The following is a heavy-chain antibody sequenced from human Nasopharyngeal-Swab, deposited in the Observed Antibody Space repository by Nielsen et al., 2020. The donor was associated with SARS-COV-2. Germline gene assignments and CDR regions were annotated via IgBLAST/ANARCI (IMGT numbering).Heavy chain of an antibody. CDR3: ARDRGYSGYIIDY. D-gene: IGHD5-12*01. V-gene: IGHV3-30*04. CDR2: ITYVGRHA. CDR1: GFTFDEYT. Sequence: GESLKISCTASGFTFDEYTMHWVRQAPGQGLEWVAVITYVGRHASYADSVKGRFTISRDNSNNTLYLQMNSLRPDDTAVYYCARDRGYSGYIIDYWGQGTLVTVSS. J-gene: IGHJ4*02.